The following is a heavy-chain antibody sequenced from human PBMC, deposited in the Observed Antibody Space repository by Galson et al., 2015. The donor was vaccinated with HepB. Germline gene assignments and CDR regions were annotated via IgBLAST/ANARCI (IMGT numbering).Heavy chain of an antibody. CDR3: ARERAYEGYSYGSDAFDI. V-gene: IGHV1-18*01. Sequence: SVKVSCKASGYTFTSYGISWVRQAPGQGLEWMGWISAYNGNTNYAQKLQGRVTMTTDTSTSTAYMELRSLRSDDTAVYYCARERAYEGYSYGSDAFDIWGQGTMVTVSS. D-gene: IGHD5-18*01. CDR1: GYTFTSYG. CDR2: ISAYNGNT. J-gene: IGHJ3*02.